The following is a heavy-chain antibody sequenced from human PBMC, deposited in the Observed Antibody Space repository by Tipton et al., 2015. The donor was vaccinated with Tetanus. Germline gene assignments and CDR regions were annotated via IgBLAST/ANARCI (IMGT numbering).Heavy chain of an antibody. CDR2: ISYTGRT. Sequence: TLSLTCAVSGFMLGNYRMNWVRQAPGKGLEWIGSISYTGRTYYSPSLKSRVTMSVDTSKKDFSVRLRSVTAADTAVYYCARLREIVSRSGWAFDYWGQGILVTVSS. V-gene: IGHV4-39*02. CDR3: ARLREIVSRSGWAFDY. J-gene: IGHJ4*02. D-gene: IGHD5/OR15-5a*01. CDR1: GFMLGNYRMN.